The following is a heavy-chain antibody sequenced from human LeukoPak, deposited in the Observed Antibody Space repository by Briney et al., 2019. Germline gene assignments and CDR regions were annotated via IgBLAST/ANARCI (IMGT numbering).Heavy chain of an antibody. CDR3: ARFNREDTPRFDP. CDR2: IYYSGST. J-gene: IGHJ5*02. D-gene: IGHD2-15*01. V-gene: IGHV4-61*01. CDR1: GGSVSSGSYY. Sequence: PSETLSLTCTVSGGSVSSGSYYWSWIRQPPGKGLEWIGYIYYSGSTNYNPSLKSRVTISVDTSKNQFSLKLSSVTAADTAVYYCARFNREDTPRFDPWGQGTLVTVSS.